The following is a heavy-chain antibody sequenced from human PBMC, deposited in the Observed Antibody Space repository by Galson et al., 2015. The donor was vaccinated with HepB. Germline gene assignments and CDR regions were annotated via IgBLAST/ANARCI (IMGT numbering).Heavy chain of an antibody. CDR3: ARDFEWNFDL. V-gene: IGHV3-30-3*01. J-gene: IGHJ4*02. D-gene: IGHD3-9*01. Sequence: SLRLSCAASGFTFSAYNMHWVRQAPVKGLEWLAIISPDGSRTFYADSVRGQFTISRDNSKNTLFLQVDGLRPEDTAMYYCARDFEWNFDLWGQGTLVTVSS. CDR1: GFTFSAYN. CDR2: ISPDGSRT.